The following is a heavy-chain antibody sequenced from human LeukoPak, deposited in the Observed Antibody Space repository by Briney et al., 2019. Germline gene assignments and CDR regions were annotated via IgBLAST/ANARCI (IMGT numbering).Heavy chain of an antibody. V-gene: IGHV3-7*03. CDR1: GFIFSSHW. CDR3: ARPEGNGWFPY. D-gene: IGHD6-19*01. Sequence: GGSLRLSCAASGFIFSSHWMSWVRQAPGKGLEWVANIKEDGSDKYYVDSVKGRFTISRDNTKNSLYLRMNSLRVEDTAVYYCARPEGNGWFPYWGQGTLVTVSS. CDR2: IKEDGSDK. J-gene: IGHJ4*02.